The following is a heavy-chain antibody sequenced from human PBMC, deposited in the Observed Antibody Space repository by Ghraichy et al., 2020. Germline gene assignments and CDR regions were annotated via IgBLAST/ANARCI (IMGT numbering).Heavy chain of an antibody. CDR1: GFTFSSYA. V-gene: IGHV3-64*02. CDR2: ISSNGGST. J-gene: IGHJ3*02. CDR3: ARGGRGITMIVADAFDI. D-gene: IGHD3-22*01. Sequence: GGSLRLSCAASGFTFSSYAMHWVRQAPGKGLEYVSAISSNGGSTYYADSVKGRFTISRDNSKNTLYLQMGSLRAEDMAVYYCARGGRGITMIVADAFDIWGQGTMVTVSS.